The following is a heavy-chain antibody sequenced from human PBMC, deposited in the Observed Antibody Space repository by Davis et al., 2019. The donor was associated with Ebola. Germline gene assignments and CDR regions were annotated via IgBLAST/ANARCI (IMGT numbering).Heavy chain of an antibody. V-gene: IGHV1-2*06. D-gene: IGHD3-22*01. CDR2: INPNSGGT. Sequence: AASVKVSCKASGYTFTGYYMHWVRQAPGQGLEWMGRINPNSGGTNYAQKFQGRVTMTRDTSISTAYMELSRLRSDDTAVYYCATDLGDSSGPSGWGQGTLVTVSS. J-gene: IGHJ4*02. CDR3: ATDLGDSSGPSG. CDR1: GYTFTGYY.